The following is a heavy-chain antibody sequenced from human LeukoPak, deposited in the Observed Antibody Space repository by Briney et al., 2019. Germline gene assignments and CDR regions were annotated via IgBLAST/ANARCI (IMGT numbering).Heavy chain of an antibody. Sequence: GGSLRLSCAASGFTFSNYMMHWVRQAPGKGLVWVSRIKSDGITITYADSVKGRFTISRVNAKNTLYLQMNSLRAEDTAVYYCLRDLNWSLDQWGQGTLVTVSS. V-gene: IGHV3-74*01. CDR1: GFTFSNYM. CDR2: IKSDGITI. J-gene: IGHJ4*02. CDR3: LRDLNWSLDQ. D-gene: IGHD1-20*01.